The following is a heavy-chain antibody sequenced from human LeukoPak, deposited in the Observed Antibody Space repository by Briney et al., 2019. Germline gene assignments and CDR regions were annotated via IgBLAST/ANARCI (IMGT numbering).Heavy chain of an antibody. J-gene: IGHJ4*02. CDR2: IIPIFGTA. V-gene: IGHV1-69*01. D-gene: IGHD3-9*01. CDR1: GGTFSSYA. CDR3: ARDLAGSYYDILTGYYNGFDY. Sequence: GASVKVSCKASGGTFSSYAISWVRQAPGQGLEWMGGIIPIFGTANYAQKFQGRVTITADESTSTAYMELRSLRSDDTAVYYCARDLAGSYYDILTGYYNGFDYWGQGTLVTVSS.